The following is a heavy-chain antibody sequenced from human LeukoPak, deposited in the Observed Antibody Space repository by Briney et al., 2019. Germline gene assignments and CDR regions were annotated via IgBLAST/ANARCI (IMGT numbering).Heavy chain of an antibody. CDR3: ARTYYYDSSGYLHWFDP. V-gene: IGHV1-69*04. Sequence: GASVKVSCKASGGTFSSYAISWARQAPGQGLEWMGRIIPILGIANYAQKFQGRVTITADKSTSTAYMELSSLRSEDTAVYYCARTYYYDSSGYLHWFDPWGQGTLVTVSS. CDR1: GGTFSSYA. CDR2: IIPILGIA. J-gene: IGHJ5*02. D-gene: IGHD3-22*01.